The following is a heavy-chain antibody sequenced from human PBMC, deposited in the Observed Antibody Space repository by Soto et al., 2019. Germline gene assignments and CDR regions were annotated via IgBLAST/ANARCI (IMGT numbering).Heavy chain of an antibody. CDR2: IYYSGST. D-gene: IGHD6-13*01. V-gene: IGHV4-61*01. Sequence: PSETLSLTCGVSGASVSSSHWWTWIRQPPGKGLEWIGYIYYSGSTNYNPSLKSRVTISVDTSKNQFSLKLSSVTAADTAVYYCASSGAAAGTDDTGYYYYYMDVWGKGTTVTVSS. CDR1: GASVSSSHW. J-gene: IGHJ6*03. CDR3: ASSGAAAGTDDTGYYYYYMDV.